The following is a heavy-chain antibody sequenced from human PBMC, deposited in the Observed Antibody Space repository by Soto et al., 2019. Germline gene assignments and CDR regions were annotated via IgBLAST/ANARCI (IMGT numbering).Heavy chain of an antibody. D-gene: IGHD1-1*01. V-gene: IGHV4-39*02. CDR3: ARDTPLPRTGTEY. Sequence: QLQLQESGPGLVKPSETLSLNCTVSGGSISSGDYYWAWIRQPPGEGLQWIGSINYSGATYYYPSLKSRVTISVDTSKNQFSLRMYSVTATDTAVYYCARDTPLPRTGTEYWGQGRLVTVSS. CDR1: GGSISSGDYY. J-gene: IGHJ4*02. CDR2: INYSGAT.